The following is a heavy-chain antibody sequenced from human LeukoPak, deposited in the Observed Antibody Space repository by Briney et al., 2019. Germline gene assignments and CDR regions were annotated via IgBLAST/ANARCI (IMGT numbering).Heavy chain of an antibody. CDR3: ALGNRDYDTHFDY. V-gene: IGHV3-30*02. J-gene: IGHJ4*02. Sequence: PGGSLRLSCAASGFTFSSYGMHWVRQAPGKGLEWVAFIRYDGSNKYYADSVKGRFTISRDNSKNTLYLQMNSLRAEDTAVYYCALGNRDYDTHFDYWGQGTLVAVSS. CDR2: IRYDGSNK. CDR1: GFTFSSYG. D-gene: IGHD5-12*01.